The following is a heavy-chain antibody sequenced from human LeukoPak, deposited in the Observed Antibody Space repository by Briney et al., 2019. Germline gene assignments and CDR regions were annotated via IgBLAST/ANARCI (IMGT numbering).Heavy chain of an antibody. D-gene: IGHD3-22*01. Sequence: PGGSLRLSCAASGFSFDDYAMHWVRQAPGKGLEWVSGINWNSGSIDYADSVKGRFTISRDNAKNSLYLQMNSLRSDDTAFYYCAKEGTYYYDSSDSTRFDYWGQGTLVTVSS. CDR1: GFSFDDYA. V-gene: IGHV3-9*01. CDR3: AKEGTYYYDSSDSTRFDY. J-gene: IGHJ4*02. CDR2: INWNSGSI.